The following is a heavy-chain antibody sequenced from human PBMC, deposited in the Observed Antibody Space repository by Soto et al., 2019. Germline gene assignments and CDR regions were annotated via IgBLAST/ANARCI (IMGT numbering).Heavy chain of an antibody. Sequence: GGSLRLSCAASGFTFSSYGMHWVRQAPGKGLEWVAVISYDGSNKYYADSVKGRFTISRDNSKNTLYLQMNSLRAEDTAVYYCARDNGVAWLRPMWFDPWGQGTLVTVSS. CDR2: ISYDGSNK. CDR1: GFTFSSYG. CDR3: ARDNGVAWLRPMWFDP. D-gene: IGHD5-12*01. J-gene: IGHJ5*02. V-gene: IGHV3-30*03.